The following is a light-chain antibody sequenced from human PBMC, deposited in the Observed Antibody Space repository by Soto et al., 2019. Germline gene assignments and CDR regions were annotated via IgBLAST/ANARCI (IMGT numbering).Light chain of an antibody. Sequence: DIPMTQSPSALSASVGDRVTITCRAGQDISNSLNWYQQKPGKAPKLLIFDASSVETGVPSRFSGSGSGTDFTFTITSLQPEDIATYHCQQYEDLPLTFGGGTKVEIK. CDR3: QQYEDLPLT. V-gene: IGKV1-33*01. CDR1: QDISNS. CDR2: DAS. J-gene: IGKJ4*01.